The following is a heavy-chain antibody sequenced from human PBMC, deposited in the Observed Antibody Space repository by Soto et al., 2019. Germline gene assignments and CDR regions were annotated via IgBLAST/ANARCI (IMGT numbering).Heavy chain of an antibody. Sequence: SVKVSCKASVGTFSSYTISWVPQAPGQVLEWMGSIIPILGIANYAQKFQGRVTITADNSTSTAYMGLSSLRSEDTAVYYCARDPIEVAGTSDYWGQGTLVTSPQ. CDR3: ARDPIEVAGTSDY. CDR2: IIPILGIA. D-gene: IGHD6-19*01. V-gene: IGHV1-69*04. CDR1: VGTFSSYT. J-gene: IGHJ4*02.